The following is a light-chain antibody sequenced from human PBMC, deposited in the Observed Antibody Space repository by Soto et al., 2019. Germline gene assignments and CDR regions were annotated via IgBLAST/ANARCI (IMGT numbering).Light chain of an antibody. J-gene: IGKJ4*01. CDR1: QSVSSY. CDR3: QQRSNFPLT. CDR2: DAS. V-gene: IGKV3-11*01. Sequence: EIVLTQSPATLSLSPGERATLSCRASQSVSSYLAWYQQKPGQAPRLLIYDASNRATSIPARFSGSGSGTDFTLTISSLEPEDFAVYYCQQRSNFPLTFGGGTKVEIK.